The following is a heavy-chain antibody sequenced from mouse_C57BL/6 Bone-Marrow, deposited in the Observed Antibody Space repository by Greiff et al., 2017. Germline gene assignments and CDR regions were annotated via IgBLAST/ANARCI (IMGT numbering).Heavy chain of an antibody. CDR1: GYTFTSYW. CDR2: IHPNSGST. Sequence: QVQLQQPGAELVKPGASVKLSCKASGYTFTSYWMHWVKQRPGQGLEWIGMIHPNSGSTNYNEKFKSKATLTVDKSSSTADMQLSSLTAEDSAVYYCARGYYDGSSPYGGQGTTLTVSS. CDR3: ARGYYDGSSPY. J-gene: IGHJ2*01. D-gene: IGHD1-1*01. V-gene: IGHV1-64*01.